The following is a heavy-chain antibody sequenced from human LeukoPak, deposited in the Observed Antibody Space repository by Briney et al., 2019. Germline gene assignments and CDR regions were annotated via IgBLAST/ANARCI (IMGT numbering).Heavy chain of an antibody. Sequence: KTSETLSLTCAVYGGSFSGYYWSWIRQHPGKGLEWIGYIYYSGNTYYNPSLKSRVTISVDTSKNQFSLRLSSVTAADTAVYYCASEGEGDYFDYWGQGTLVTVSS. D-gene: IGHD3-16*01. CDR3: ASEGEGDYFDY. CDR2: IYYSGNT. J-gene: IGHJ4*02. V-gene: IGHV4-31*11. CDR1: GGSFSGYY.